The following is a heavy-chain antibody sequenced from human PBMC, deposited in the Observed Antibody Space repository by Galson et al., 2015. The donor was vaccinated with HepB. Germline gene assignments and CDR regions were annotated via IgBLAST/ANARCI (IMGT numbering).Heavy chain of an antibody. V-gene: IGHV3-23*01. CDR1: GFTFSSYA. CDR2: ISGSGGST. J-gene: IGHJ3*02. D-gene: IGHD5-18*01. Sequence: SLRLSCAASGFTFSSYAMSWVRQAPGKGLEWVSAISGSGGSTYYADSVKGRFTISRDNSKNTLYLQMNSLRAEDTAVYYCAKAQPKTNIGIQLWGSAFDIWGQGTMVTVSS. CDR3: AKAQPKTNIGIQLWGSAFDI.